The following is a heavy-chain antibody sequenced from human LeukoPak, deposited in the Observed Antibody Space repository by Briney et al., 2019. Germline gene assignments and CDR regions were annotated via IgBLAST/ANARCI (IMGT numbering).Heavy chain of an antibody. D-gene: IGHD3-10*01. V-gene: IGHV4-34*01. CDR1: GVSFSGYY. Sequence: SETLSLTCAVYGVSFSGYYWSWIRQPPGKGLEWIGEINHSGSTNYNPSLKSRVTISVDTSKNQFSLKLSSVTAADTAVYYCASRKWYGSGSYKGGYYFDYWGQGTLVTVSS. CDR3: ASRKWYGSGSYKGGYYFDY. J-gene: IGHJ4*02. CDR2: INHSGST.